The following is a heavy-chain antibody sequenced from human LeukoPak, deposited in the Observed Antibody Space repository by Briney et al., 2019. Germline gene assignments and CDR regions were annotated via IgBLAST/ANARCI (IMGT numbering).Heavy chain of an antibody. CDR3: ARDPTTVTTQPSD. CDR1: GFTFSSYA. D-gene: IGHD4-11*01. Sequence: GGSLRLSCAASGFTFSSYAMHWVRQAPGKGLEWVAVISYDGSNKYYADSVKGRFTISRDNSKNTLYLQMNSLRAEDTAVYYCARDPTTVTTQPSDWGQGTLVTVSS. CDR2: ISYDGSNK. J-gene: IGHJ4*02. V-gene: IGHV3-30-3*01.